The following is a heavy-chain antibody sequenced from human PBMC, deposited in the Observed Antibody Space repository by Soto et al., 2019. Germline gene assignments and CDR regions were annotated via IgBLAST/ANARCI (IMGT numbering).Heavy chain of an antibody. CDR2: ISGGGGST. D-gene: IGHD3-16*01. Sequence: GGSLRLSCAASGFTFSSYAMSWVRQAPGKGLEWVSAISGGGGSTYYADSVKGRFTISRDNSKNTLYLQMNSLRAEDTALFYCAKHRGPKSPFSFDFWGQGALVTVSS. V-gene: IGHV3-23*01. J-gene: IGHJ4*02. CDR3: AKHRGPKSPFSFDF. CDR1: GFTFSSYA.